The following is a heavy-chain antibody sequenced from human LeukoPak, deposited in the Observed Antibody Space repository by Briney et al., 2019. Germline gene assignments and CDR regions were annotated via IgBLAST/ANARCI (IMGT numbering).Heavy chain of an antibody. CDR3: AKPGCSSTSCQDFGY. V-gene: IGHV3-23*01. D-gene: IGHD2-2*01. J-gene: IGHJ4*02. Sequence: PGGSLRLSCAASGFTFSSYAMSWVRQAPGKGLEWVSAISGSGGSTYYADSVKGRFTISRDNSKNTLYLQMNSLRAEDTAVYYCAKPGCSSTSCQDFGYWGQGTLVTVSS. CDR2: ISGSGGST. CDR1: GFTFSSYA.